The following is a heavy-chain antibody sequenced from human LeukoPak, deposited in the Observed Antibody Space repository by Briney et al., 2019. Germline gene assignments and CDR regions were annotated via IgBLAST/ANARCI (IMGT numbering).Heavy chain of an antibody. CDR2: ISYDGSNK. CDR3: ARVPGYDSSGYFDY. CDR1: GFTLSSYA. Sequence: PGRSLRLSCAASGFTLSSYAMHWVRQAPGKGLEWVAVISYDGSNKYYADSVKGRFTISRDNSKNTLYLQMNSLRTEDTAVYYCARVPGYDSSGYFDYWGQGTLVTVSS. V-gene: IGHV3-30-3*01. D-gene: IGHD3-22*01. J-gene: IGHJ4*02.